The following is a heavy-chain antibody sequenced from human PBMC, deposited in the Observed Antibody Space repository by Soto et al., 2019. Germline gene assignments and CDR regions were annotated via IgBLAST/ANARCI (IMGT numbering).Heavy chain of an antibody. J-gene: IGHJ4*02. CDR3: AKSGSVATMCHALDY. CDR1: GFTFSNYA. V-gene: IGHV3-23*01. D-gene: IGHD5-12*01. CDR2: ITGSGGIT. Sequence: EVQLLESGGGSVQPGGSLRISCAASGFTFSNYAMSWVRQAPGKGLEWVSVITGSGGITFYADSVKGRFTISRDNSKNTLSLQMNSLRAEDTDVYYCAKSGSVATMCHALDYWGQGTLVTVSS.